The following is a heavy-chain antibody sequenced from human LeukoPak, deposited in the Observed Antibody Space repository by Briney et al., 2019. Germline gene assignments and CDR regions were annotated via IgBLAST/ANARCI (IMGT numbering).Heavy chain of an antibody. V-gene: IGHV1-3*01. D-gene: IGHD3-10*01. J-gene: IGHJ4*02. Sequence: GASVKVSCTASGYTFTSYAMHWVRQAPGQRLEWMGWINAGNGNTKYSQKFQGRVTITRDTSASTAYMELSSLRSEDTAVYYCARDRLWYVTDYYFDYWGRGTLVTVSS. CDR3: ARDRLWYVTDYYFDY. CDR1: GYTFTSYA. CDR2: INAGNGNT.